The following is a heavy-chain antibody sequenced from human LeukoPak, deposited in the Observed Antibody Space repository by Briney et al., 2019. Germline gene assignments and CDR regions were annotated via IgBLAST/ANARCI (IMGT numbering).Heavy chain of an antibody. D-gene: IGHD1-14*01. Sequence: PGGSLRLSCAASGFTFSSYAMSWVRQVPGKGLVWVSRIKSDGSGTTYADSVKGRFTISRDNAKNTLYLQMNSLRAEDTAVYFCAREFRKPSTGDWGQGTLVTVSS. V-gene: IGHV3-74*01. CDR3: AREFRKPSTGD. CDR2: IKSDGSGT. CDR1: GFTFSSYA. J-gene: IGHJ4*02.